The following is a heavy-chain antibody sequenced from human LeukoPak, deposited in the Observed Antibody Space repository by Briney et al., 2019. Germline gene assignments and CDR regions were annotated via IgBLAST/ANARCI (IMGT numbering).Heavy chain of an antibody. J-gene: IGHJ4*02. D-gene: IGHD6-13*01. CDR1: GYSFTNYW. Sequence: GESLKISCQGSGYSFTNYWIGWVRQMPGKGLEWMGIIYPGDSDTRYSPSFQGQVTISADKSISTAYLQWSSLKASDTAVYYCARPRIAATGHYFDYWGQGTLVTVSS. CDR2: IYPGDSDT. CDR3: ARPRIAATGHYFDY. V-gene: IGHV5-51*01.